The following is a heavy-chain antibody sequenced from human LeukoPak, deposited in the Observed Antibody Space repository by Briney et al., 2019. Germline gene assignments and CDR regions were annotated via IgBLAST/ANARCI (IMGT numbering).Heavy chain of an antibody. V-gene: IGHV5-10-1*01. CDR1: GYSFTSYW. D-gene: IGHD3-10*01. J-gene: IGHJ6*02. Sequence: GESLRISCKGSGYSFTSYWISWVRQMPGKGLEWMGRIDPSDSYTNYSPSFQGHVTISADKSISTAHLQWSSLKASDTAMYYCARVLYNGSGSHTPQYYYYGIDFWGQGTPVTVSS. CDR2: IDPSDSYT. CDR3: ARVLYNGSGSHTPQYYYYGIDF.